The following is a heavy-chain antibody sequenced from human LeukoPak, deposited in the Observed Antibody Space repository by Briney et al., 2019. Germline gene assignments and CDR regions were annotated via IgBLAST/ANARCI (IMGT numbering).Heavy chain of an antibody. Sequence: GASVKVSCKASGGTFSSYAISWVRQAPGQELEWMGGIIPIFGTANYAQKFQGRVTITADESTSTAYMELSSLRSEDTAVYYCARNGVYGDYATVAYFDYWGQGTLVTVSS. CDR1: GGTFSSYA. CDR3: ARNGVYGDYATVAYFDY. D-gene: IGHD4-17*01. J-gene: IGHJ4*02. V-gene: IGHV1-69*13. CDR2: IIPIFGTA.